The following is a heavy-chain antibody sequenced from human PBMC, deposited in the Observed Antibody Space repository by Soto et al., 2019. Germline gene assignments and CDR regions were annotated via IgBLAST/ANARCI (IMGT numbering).Heavy chain of an antibody. D-gene: IGHD3-10*01. J-gene: IGHJ6*02. CDR1: GGTFSSYA. V-gene: IGHV1-69*13. CDR2: IIPIFGTA. CDR3: ARGKDYYGSGRIYYYYYYGMDV. Sequence: ASVKVSCKASGGTFSSYAISWVRQAPGQGLEWKGGIIPIFGTANYAQKLQGRVTITADESTSTAYMELSSLRSEDTAVYYCARGKDYYGSGRIYYYYYYGMDVWGQGTTVTVSS.